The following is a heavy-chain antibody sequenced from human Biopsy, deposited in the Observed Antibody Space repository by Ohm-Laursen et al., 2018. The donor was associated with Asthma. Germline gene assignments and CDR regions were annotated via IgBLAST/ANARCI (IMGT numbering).Heavy chain of an antibody. CDR2: ISVYNGNT. CDR1: GYTFNSAG. Sequence: ASVKVSCKPSGYTFNSAGITWVRQAPGQGLEWMGWISVYNGNTKVAQKLQDRVTMITDTSTSTAYMELRSLRSDDTAVYFCARAVDYSHYYGIDVWGQGTRSPSP. CDR3: ARAVDYSHYYGIDV. J-gene: IGHJ6*02. D-gene: IGHD3-10*01. V-gene: IGHV1-18*01.